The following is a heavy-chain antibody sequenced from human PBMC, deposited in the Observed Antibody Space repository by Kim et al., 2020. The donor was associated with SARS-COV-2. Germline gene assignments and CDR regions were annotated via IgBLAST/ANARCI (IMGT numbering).Heavy chain of an antibody. CDR3: ARDKGGTEIGYYYYGMDV. CDR1: GYTFTGYY. D-gene: IGHD1-7*01. CDR2: INPNNGGT. Sequence: ASVKVSCKASGYTFTGYYIHWVRQAPGQGLEWLGRINPNNGGTNYAQKFQGWVTMTRDTSISTAYMELSRLRSDDTAVYYCARDKGGTEIGYYYYGMDVWGQGTTVTVSS. V-gene: IGHV1-2*04. J-gene: IGHJ6*02.